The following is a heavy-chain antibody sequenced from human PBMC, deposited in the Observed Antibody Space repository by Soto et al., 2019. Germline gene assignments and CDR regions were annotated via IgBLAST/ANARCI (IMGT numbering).Heavy chain of an antibody. CDR1: GYTFITYG. V-gene: IGHV1-18*01. CDR2: ISAYNGKT. CDR3: AREFIADRPGWFDP. Sequence: QVQLVQSGAEVKKPGASVKVSCKPSGYTFITYGISWVRQAPGQGLEWRGWISAYNGKTDYAQKIQGRVTITTDASTSTAYMELRSLSVDDTAVYYWAREFIADRPGWFDPWGRGTLVTVSS. D-gene: IGHD6-6*01. J-gene: IGHJ5*02.